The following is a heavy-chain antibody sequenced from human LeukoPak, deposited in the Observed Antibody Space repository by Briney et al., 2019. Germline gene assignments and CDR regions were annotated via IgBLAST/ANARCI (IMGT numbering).Heavy chain of an antibody. CDR2: IYHSGST. D-gene: IGHD4-23*01. CDR3: ANAYYFGGNSNYFDY. Sequence: PSETLSLTCTVSGFSISSGYYWGWLRQPPGKGLEWIGSIYHSGSTYYNPSLKSRVTISVDTSKNQFSLKLSSVTAADTAVYYCANAYYFGGNSNYFDYWGQGTLVTVSS. J-gene: IGHJ4*02. V-gene: IGHV4-38-2*02. CDR1: GFSISSGYY.